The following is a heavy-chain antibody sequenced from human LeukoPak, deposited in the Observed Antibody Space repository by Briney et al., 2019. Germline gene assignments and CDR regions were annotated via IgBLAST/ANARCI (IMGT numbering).Heavy chain of an antibody. CDR3: ARGQTTFGP. V-gene: IGHV3-21*01. CDR2: ISSSSNYI. J-gene: IGHJ5*02. Sequence: GGSLRLSCAASGFTFSSYSMNWVRQAPGKGLEWVSSISSSSNYIYYADSVKGRFTISRDNAKNLLFLQMNTLRAEDTAVYYCARGQTTFGPWGQGTLVTVSS. D-gene: IGHD1-7*01. CDR1: GFTFSSYS.